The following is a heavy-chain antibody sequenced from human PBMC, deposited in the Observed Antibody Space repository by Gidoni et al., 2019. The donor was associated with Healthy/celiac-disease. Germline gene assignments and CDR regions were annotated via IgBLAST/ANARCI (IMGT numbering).Heavy chain of an antibody. CDR3: AREINYYDSSGFYNWFDP. Sequence: QLQLQESGSGLVKPSQTLSLTCAVSGGSISSGGDSWSWIRQPPGKGLEWIGYIYHSGSTYYNPSLKSRVTISVDRSKNQFSLKLSSVTAADTAVYYCAREINYYDSSGFYNWFDPWGQGTLVTVSS. CDR2: IYHSGST. D-gene: IGHD3-22*01. CDR1: GGSISSGGDS. J-gene: IGHJ5*02. V-gene: IGHV4-30-2*01.